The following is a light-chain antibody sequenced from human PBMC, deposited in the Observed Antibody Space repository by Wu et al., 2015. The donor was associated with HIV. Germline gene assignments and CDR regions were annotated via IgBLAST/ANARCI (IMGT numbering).Light chain of an antibody. CDR1: QSVGSN. V-gene: IGKV3-15*01. CDR2: GAS. CDR3: QQYNNWLIT. J-gene: IGKJ4*01. Sequence: EIVMTQTPATLSVSPGERATLSCRASQSVGSNLVWYQQKPGQAPRLLIYGASTRAAGTPVRFSGSGSGTEFTLTISSMQSEDFAVYYCQQYNNWLITFGGGTKVEIK.